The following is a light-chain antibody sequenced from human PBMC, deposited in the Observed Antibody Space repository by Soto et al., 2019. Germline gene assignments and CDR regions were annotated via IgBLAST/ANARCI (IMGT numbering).Light chain of an antibody. CDR2: LGS. CDR3: MQALQTPPWT. CDR1: QSLLHSNGYNY. J-gene: IGKJ1*01. V-gene: IGKV2-28*01. Sequence: DIVITHSPLSLPFTPGDPSSISCMSSQSLLHSNGYNYLDWYLQKPGQSPQLLIYLGSNRASGVPDRFSGSGSGTDFTLKISRVEAEDVGVYYCMQALQTPPWTFGQGTKV.